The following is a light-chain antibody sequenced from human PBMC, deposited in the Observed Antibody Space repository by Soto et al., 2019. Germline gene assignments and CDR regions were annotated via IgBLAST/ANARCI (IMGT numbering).Light chain of an antibody. CDR3: QQGYSNPWT. CDR1: QNINSY. V-gene: IGKV1-39*01. J-gene: IGKJ1*01. CDR2: AAS. Sequence: DIQLTQSPSSLSASVGDRVTITCRSSQNINSYLNWYQQKAGKAPELLIYAASNLQSGVPPRFSGSGSGTDFALIISSLQPEDFATYYCQQGYSNPWTFGQGTKVDIK.